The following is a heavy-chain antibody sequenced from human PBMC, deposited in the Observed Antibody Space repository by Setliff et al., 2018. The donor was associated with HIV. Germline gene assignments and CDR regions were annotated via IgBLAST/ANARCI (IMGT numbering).Heavy chain of an antibody. J-gene: IGHJ4*02. CDR3: ARGFRSGRIFGIDY. V-gene: IGHV4-38-2*01. Sequence: SETLSLTCAVSGYSISSDYYWGWVRQPPGKGLEWIGRIYTSGSTNYNPSLKSRVTISVDTSKNQFSLKLSSVTAADTAVYYCARGFRSGRIFGIDYWGQGTLVTVSS. CDR2: IYTSGST. CDR1: GYSISSDYY. D-gene: IGHD3-3*01.